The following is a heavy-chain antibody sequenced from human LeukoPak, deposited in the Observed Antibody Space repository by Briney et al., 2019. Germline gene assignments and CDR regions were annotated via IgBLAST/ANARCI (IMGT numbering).Heavy chain of an antibody. J-gene: IGHJ4*02. V-gene: IGHV3-66*01. CDR1: EFSDCSNY. CDR2: IYIGGST. D-gene: IGHD3-3*01. CDR3: AKSGSGYYI. Sequence: PGGPLSLFCAVSEFSDCSNYMTWVRQAPGKGLEWVLLIYIGGSTYYADSVKGRSTISRDNSKNTLYLQMNSLRADDTAIYYCAKSGSGYYIWGQGSLVTVSS.